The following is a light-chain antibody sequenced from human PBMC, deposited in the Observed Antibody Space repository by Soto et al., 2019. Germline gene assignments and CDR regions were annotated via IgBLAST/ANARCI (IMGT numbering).Light chain of an antibody. Sequence: QSALTQPASVSGSPGQSSTISCTGTSSDVGGYNYVSWYQQHPGNAPKLMIYDVSTRPSGVSNRVSGSKSGNTASLTISGLQAEDEADYYCRSYTSRSTLEGVFGGGTKLTVL. CDR3: RSYTSRSTLEGV. CDR1: SSDVGGYNY. V-gene: IGLV2-14*01. J-gene: IGLJ2*01. CDR2: DVS.